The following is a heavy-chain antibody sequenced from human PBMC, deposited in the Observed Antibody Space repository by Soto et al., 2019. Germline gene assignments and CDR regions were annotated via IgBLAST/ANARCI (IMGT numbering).Heavy chain of an antibody. Sequence: EVQLVESGGGLVKPGGSLRLSCRASGFSFSSYTMSWVRQAPGKGLEWVSSISRTSEDIYYADSLKGRCDISRDNARNLVAVEVDSPRVEDGAGYYCAGGGRDYGGGGIPDWWGQGTLVTVSS. CDR3: AGGGRDYGGGGIPDW. D-gene: IGHD4-17*01. CDR1: GFSFSSYT. CDR2: ISRTSEDI. V-gene: IGHV3-21*06. J-gene: IGHJ4*02.